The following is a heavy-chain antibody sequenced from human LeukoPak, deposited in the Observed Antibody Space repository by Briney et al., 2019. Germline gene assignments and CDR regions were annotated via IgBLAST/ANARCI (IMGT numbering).Heavy chain of an antibody. D-gene: IGHD5-12*01. CDR1: GFTFSSYA. Sequence: GVSLRLSCAASGFTFSSYAMSWVRQTPGKGLEWVSAISGTGGSTYYADSVKGRFTISRDNSKNTLYLQMNSLRAEDTAVYYCASTGGRGYSGYEPFDYWGQGTLVTVSS. CDR3: ASTGGRGYSGYEPFDY. J-gene: IGHJ4*02. CDR2: ISGTGGST. V-gene: IGHV3-23*01.